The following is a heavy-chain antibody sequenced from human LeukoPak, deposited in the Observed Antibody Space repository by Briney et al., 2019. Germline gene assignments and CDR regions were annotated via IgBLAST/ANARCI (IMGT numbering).Heavy chain of an antibody. CDR3: ARGGQGDGYSANEAFDF. Sequence: SQTLSLTCAISGDSVSGNSTAYNWIRQSPSRGLEWLGRTYYRSKWYNDYAVSVKSRIIINPDTSKNQLSLQLKSVTPEDTAVYYCARGGQGDGYSANEAFDFWGQGTMVTVSS. J-gene: IGHJ3*01. D-gene: IGHD5-24*01. CDR2: TYYRSKWYN. CDR1: GDSVSGNSTA. V-gene: IGHV6-1*01.